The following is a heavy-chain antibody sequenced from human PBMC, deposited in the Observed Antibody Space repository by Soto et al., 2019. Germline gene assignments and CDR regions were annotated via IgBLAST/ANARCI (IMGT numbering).Heavy chain of an antibody. CDR3: ARDANWNYAFYYMDV. V-gene: IGHV1-3*01. CDR2: INAGNGNT. J-gene: IGHJ6*03. D-gene: IGHD1-7*01. Sequence: QVQLVQSGAEVKKPGASVKVSCKASGYTFTSYAMHWVRQAPGQRLEWMGWINAGNGNTKYSQKFQGRVTITRDTSASTAYMELSSLRSEDTAVYYCARDANWNYAFYYMDVWGKGTTVTVSS. CDR1: GYTFTSYA.